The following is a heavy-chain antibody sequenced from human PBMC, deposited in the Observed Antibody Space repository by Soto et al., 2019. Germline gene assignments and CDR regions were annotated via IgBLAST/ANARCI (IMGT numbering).Heavy chain of an antibody. CDR1: GGTFSSYA. Sequence: QVQLVQSGAEVKKPGSSVKVSCKASGGTFSSYAISWVRQAPGQGLEWMGGIIPIFGTANYAQKFQGRVTITADESTSTAYMELSSLRSEDTAVYYCARDLNYYDSSGYYYYFDYWGQGTLVTVSS. V-gene: IGHV1-69*01. J-gene: IGHJ4*02. CDR2: IIPIFGTA. D-gene: IGHD3-22*01. CDR3: ARDLNYYDSSGYYYYFDY.